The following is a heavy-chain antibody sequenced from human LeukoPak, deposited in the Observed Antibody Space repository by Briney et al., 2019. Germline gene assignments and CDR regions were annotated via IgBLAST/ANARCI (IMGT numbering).Heavy chain of an antibody. CDR3: ARDGSRFNYFDY. V-gene: IGHV4-59*01. J-gene: IGHJ4*02. Sequence: SETLSLTCTVSGGSISSYYWSWIRQPPGNGLEWIGYIYYSGSTNYNPSLKSRVTISVDTSKNQFSLKLSSVTAADTAVYYCARDGSRFNYFDYWGQGTLVTVSS. CDR1: GGSISSYY. CDR2: IYYSGST.